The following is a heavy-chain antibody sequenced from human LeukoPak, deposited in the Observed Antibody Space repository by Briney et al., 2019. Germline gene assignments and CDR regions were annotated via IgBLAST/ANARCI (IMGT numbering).Heavy chain of an antibody. Sequence: GGSLRLSCAASGFTFSSYSMNWVRQAPGKGLEWVSSISSSSSYIHYADSVKGRFTISRDNAKNSLYLQMNSLRAEDTAVYYCARGPGNPPQETRDYWGQGTLVTVSS. D-gene: IGHD1-14*01. V-gene: IGHV3-21*01. CDR1: GFTFSSYS. CDR3: ARGPGNPPQETRDY. J-gene: IGHJ4*02. CDR2: ISSSSSYI.